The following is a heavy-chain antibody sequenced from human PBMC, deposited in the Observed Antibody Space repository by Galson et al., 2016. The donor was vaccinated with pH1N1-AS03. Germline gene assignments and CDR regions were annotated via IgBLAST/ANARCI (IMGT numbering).Heavy chain of an antibody. V-gene: IGHV3-53*01. Sequence: SLRLSCAVSGLSVAKNYMSWVRQAPGKGLEWVSSIYNGGDTFYTDSVRGRFTISRDDSKKTLHLQMNSLRAADTAMYYCARVDSSTYSDGWVPFDYWGQGTLVTVSS. CDR2: IYNGGDT. D-gene: IGHD5-24*01. CDR3: ARVDSSTYSDGWVPFDY. CDR1: GLSVAKNY. J-gene: IGHJ4*02.